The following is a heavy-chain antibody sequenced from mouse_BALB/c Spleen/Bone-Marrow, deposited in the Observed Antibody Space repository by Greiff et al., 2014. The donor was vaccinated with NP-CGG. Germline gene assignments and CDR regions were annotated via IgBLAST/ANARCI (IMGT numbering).Heavy chain of an antibody. CDR2: IFPGSGST. CDR1: GYTFSSYW. Sequence: VQLQQSGAELMKPGASVKISCKATGYTFSSYWIEWVKQRPGHGLEWIGEIFPGSGSTNYNEEFKGKATFTADTSSNTAYMQLSSLTSEGPAVYYCARRGISWFAYWGQGTLVTVSA. V-gene: IGHV1-9*01. J-gene: IGHJ3*01. CDR3: ARRGISWFAY.